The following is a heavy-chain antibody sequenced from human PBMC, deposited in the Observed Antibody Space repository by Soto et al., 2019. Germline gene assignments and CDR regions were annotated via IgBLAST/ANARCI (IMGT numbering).Heavy chain of an antibody. V-gene: IGHV3-23*01. CDR2: ISGSGGIT. CDR1: GFSFSTYS. CDR3: ARVWAVTTRYYYYGMDV. D-gene: IGHD4-4*01. Sequence: GGSLRLSCVASGFSFSTYSMSWVRQAPGKGLEWVSIISGSGGITQYADSVRGRFTISRDNSKNTVYLEMNSLRAEDTAVYYCARVWAVTTRYYYYGMDVWGQGTTVTVSS. J-gene: IGHJ6*02.